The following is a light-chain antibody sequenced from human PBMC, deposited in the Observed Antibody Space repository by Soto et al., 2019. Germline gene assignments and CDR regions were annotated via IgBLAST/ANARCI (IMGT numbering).Light chain of an antibody. Sequence: QSALTQPASVSGSPGQEITISCTGTSSDVGGYNYVSWYQQHPGKAPKRMIYDVSNRPSGVSNRFSGSKSGNTASLTISGLQAEDEADYYCSSYTSSSTLMVFGGGTKLTVL. CDR2: DVS. V-gene: IGLV2-14*01. CDR3: SSYTSSSTLMV. J-gene: IGLJ2*01. CDR1: SSDVGGYNY.